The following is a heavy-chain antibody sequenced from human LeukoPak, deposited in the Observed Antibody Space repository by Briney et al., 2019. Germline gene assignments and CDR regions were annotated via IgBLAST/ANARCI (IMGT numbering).Heavy chain of an antibody. CDR2: IYYSGST. Sequence: SETLSLTCTVSGGSISSYYWSWIRQPPGKGLEWIGYIYYSGSTNYNPSLKCRVTISVDTSKNQFSLKLSSVTAADTAVYYCARAIDKDYGDYLEYWGQGTLVTVSS. D-gene: IGHD4-17*01. CDR1: GGSISSYY. CDR3: ARAIDKDYGDYLEY. J-gene: IGHJ4*02. V-gene: IGHV4-59*01.